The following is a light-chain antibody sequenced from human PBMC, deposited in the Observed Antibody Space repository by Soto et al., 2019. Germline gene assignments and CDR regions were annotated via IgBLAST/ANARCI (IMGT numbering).Light chain of an antibody. CDR1: QSISDT. V-gene: IGKV3-20*01. J-gene: IGKJ1*01. CDR2: DAF. Sequence: IVMTQSPATLSVSPGGRATLSCRASQSISDTLAWYQQKPGQAPRLLIYDAFKRATGIPARFSGSGSGTDFTLTISRLEPEDFAVYYCQQYGSSPWTFGQGTKVDIK. CDR3: QQYGSSPWT.